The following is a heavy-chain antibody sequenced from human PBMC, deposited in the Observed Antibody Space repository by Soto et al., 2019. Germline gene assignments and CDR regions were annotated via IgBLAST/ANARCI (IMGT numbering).Heavy chain of an antibody. V-gene: IGHV4-30-4*01. CDR1: GGSVTSGDNY. CDR3: ARVLVPAAGIDY. D-gene: IGHD2-2*01. J-gene: IGHJ4*02. Sequence: PSETLSLTCTVSGGSVTSGDNYWSWIRQPPGKGLEWIGYIYYSGSTYYNPSLKSRVTISVDTSKNQFSLKLSSVTAADTAVYYCARVLVPAAGIDYWGQGTLVTVSS. CDR2: IYYSGST.